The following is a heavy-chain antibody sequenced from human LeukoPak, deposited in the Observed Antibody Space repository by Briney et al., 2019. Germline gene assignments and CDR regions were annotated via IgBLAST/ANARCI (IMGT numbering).Heavy chain of an antibody. J-gene: IGHJ4*02. V-gene: IGHV4-59*01. D-gene: IGHD6-6*01. Sequence: SKTLSLTCTVSGGSISSYYWSWIRQPPGKGLEWIGYIYYSGSTNYNPSLKSRVTISVDTSKNQFSLKLSSVTAADTAVYYCARVDPDSSSTLEVFDYWGQGTLVTVSS. CDR3: ARVDPDSSSTLEVFDY. CDR2: IYYSGST. CDR1: GGSISSYY.